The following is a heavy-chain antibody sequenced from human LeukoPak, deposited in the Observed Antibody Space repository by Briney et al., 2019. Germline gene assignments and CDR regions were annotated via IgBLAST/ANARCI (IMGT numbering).Heavy chain of an antibody. D-gene: IGHD1-26*01. CDR3: ARDMGGIVGVTTVDY. CDR2: ISPNSDVT. V-gene: IGHV1-2*02. Sequence: ASVKVSCKASGYTFSDYYMHWVRQAPGQGLEWMGWISPNSDVTNYAQKFQGRVTMTRDTSISTAYMELSRLTSDDTAMYYCARDMGGIVGVTTVDYWGQGTLVTVSS. CDR1: GYTFSDYY. J-gene: IGHJ4*02.